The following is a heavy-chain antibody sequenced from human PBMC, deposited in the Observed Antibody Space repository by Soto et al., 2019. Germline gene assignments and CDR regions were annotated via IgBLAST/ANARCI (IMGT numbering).Heavy chain of an antibody. CDR2: ISDRGDS. V-gene: IGHV4-59*12. D-gene: IGHD4-4*01. J-gene: IGHJ5*02. CDR3: AKDPSPQPTPVVTPGWFDP. Sequence: PSETLSLTCTVYGISITSSYWNWFRQSPWKGLEWIGQISDRGDSNYNPPLESRVAISTDTSKNQVSLKLTSLTAADTAVYYCAKDPSPQPTPVVTPGWFDPWGPGTLVTVSS. CDR1: GISITSSY.